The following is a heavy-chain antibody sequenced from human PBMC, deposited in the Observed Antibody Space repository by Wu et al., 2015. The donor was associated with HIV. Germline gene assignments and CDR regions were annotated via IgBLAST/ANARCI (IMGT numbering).Heavy chain of an antibody. V-gene: IGHV1-18*01. CDR2: ISAYNGNT. J-gene: IGHJ6*02. CDR3: ARGRHMVRGVIIDFYYYGMDV. CDR1: GYTFNSYG. D-gene: IGHD3-10*01. Sequence: QVQLVQSGAEVKKPGASVKVSCKAAGYTFNSYGISWVRQAPGQGLEWMGWISAYNGNTNYAQKLQGRVTMTTDTSTSTAYMELRSLRSDDTAMYYCARGRHMVRGVIIDFYYYGMDVWGQGTTVTVSS.